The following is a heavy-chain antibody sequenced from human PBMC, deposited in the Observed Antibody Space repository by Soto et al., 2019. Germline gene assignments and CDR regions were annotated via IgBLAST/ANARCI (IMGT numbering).Heavy chain of an antibody. D-gene: IGHD6-13*01. Sequence: PGGSLRLSCAASGFTFSSYDMHWVRQATGKGLEWVSAIGTAGDTYYPGSVKGRFTISRENAKNSLYLQMNSLRAGDTAVYYCARGSRYSSSSVLYFDYWGQGTLVTVSS. CDR1: GFTFSSYD. CDR2: IGTAGDT. CDR3: ARGSRYSSSSVLYFDY. V-gene: IGHV3-13*01. J-gene: IGHJ4*02.